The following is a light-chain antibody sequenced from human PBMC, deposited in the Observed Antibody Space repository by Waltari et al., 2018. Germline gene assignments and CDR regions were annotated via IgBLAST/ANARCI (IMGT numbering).Light chain of an antibody. CDR3: QQYYSYPRA. J-gene: IGKJ1*01. V-gene: IGKV1-8*01. Sequence: AIRMTQSPSSFSASTGDRVTITCRASQGISSYLAWYQQKPGKAPKILIYAASTLQSGVPSRFSGSGYGTDFTITISCLQSEDFATYYCQQYYSYPRAFGQGTKVEIK. CDR2: AAS. CDR1: QGISSY.